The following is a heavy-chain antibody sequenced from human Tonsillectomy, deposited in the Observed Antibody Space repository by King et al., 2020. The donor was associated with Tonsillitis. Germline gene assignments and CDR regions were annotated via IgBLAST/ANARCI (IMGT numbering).Heavy chain of an antibody. J-gene: IGHJ4*02. D-gene: IGHD6-19*01. V-gene: IGHV3-23*03. CDR2: IHWDSGNE. Sequence: VQLVESGGGLVQPGGSLRLSCAVSGFTINSFAMSWVRQAPGKGLEWVSSIHWDSGNEFYTASVRGRFAISRDISNNMLYLQMSNLRADDTALYYCAKDHQTSGWPCFDSWGRGTLVTVSS. CDR3: AKDHQTSGWPCFDS. CDR1: GFTINSFA.